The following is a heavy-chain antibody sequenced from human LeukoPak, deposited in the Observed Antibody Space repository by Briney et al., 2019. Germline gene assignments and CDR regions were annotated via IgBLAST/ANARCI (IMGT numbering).Heavy chain of an antibody. Sequence: GGSLRLSCAVSGFTFSAYAMAWVRQAPGKGLEWVSSIRGSGDTTYYADSVKGRFTISRDTSKNTLYLQMNSLTAEDAAVYYCAKCSSGSYYSSGDYWGQGTLVTVSS. CDR1: GFTFSAYA. V-gene: IGHV3-23*01. CDR2: IRGSGDTT. CDR3: AKCSSGSYYSSGDY. D-gene: IGHD2-15*01. J-gene: IGHJ4*02.